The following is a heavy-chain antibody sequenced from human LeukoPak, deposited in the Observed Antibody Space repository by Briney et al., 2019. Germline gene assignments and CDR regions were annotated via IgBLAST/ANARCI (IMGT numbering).Heavy chain of an antibody. J-gene: IGHJ1*01. D-gene: IGHD3-22*01. CDR1: GFTFSTYW. CDR2: IKSDGST. CDR3: ARAPSEIGGYYPEYFRH. V-gene: IGHV3-74*01. Sequence: GGSLRLSCAASGFTFSTYWMHWVRQAPGKRRLWVSRIKSDGSTNYADSVKGRFTISRDNAKNTVSLQMNSLRPEDTGVYYCARAPSEIGGYYPEYFRHWGQGTLVTVSP.